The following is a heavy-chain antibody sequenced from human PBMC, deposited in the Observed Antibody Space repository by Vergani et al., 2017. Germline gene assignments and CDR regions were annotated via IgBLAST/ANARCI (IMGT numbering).Heavy chain of an antibody. CDR1: GFTFSSYS. CDR3: ASGQQWLNGVYFDY. J-gene: IGHJ4*02. V-gene: IGHV3-21*01. Sequence: EVQLVESGGGLVKPGGSLRLSCAASGFTFSSYSMNWVRQAPGKGLEWVSSISSSSSYIYYADSVKGRFTISRDNAKNSLYLQMNSLRAEDTAVYYCASGQQWLNGVYFDYWGQGTLVTVSS. D-gene: IGHD6-19*01. CDR2: ISSSSSYI.